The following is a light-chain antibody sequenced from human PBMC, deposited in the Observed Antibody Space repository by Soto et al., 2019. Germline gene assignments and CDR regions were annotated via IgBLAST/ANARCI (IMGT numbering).Light chain of an antibody. CDR1: QSVSSY. J-gene: IGKJ1*01. Sequence: EIVLTQSPATLSLSPGERATLSCRASQSVSSYLAWYQQKPGQAPRLLIYDASNRATGIPARLSGSGSGTDFTLTISSLEPEDFAVYYCQQRSNWPPWTFGQGTKGEIK. V-gene: IGKV3-11*01. CDR2: DAS. CDR3: QQRSNWPPWT.